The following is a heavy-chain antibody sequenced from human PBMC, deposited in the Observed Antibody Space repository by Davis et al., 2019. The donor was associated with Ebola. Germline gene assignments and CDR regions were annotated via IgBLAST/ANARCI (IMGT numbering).Heavy chain of an antibody. Sequence: PGGSLRLSCAASGFTFSNYDMHWVRQPTGKGLDWVSVVGAAGATHYSASVKGRFTVSRENAKNSFYLQLNSLRADDTAVYYCARACTSGNCFISGLDVWGQGTTVTVSS. D-gene: IGHD2-8*01. CDR1: GFTFSNYD. CDR2: VGAAGAT. CDR3: ARACTSGNCFISGLDV. V-gene: IGHV3-13*01. J-gene: IGHJ6*02.